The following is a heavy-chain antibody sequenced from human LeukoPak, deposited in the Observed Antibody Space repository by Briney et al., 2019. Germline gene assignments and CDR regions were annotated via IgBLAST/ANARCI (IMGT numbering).Heavy chain of an antibody. Sequence: SETLSLTCTVSGGSISSYYWSWIRQPPGKGLEWIGYIYYSGSTNYNPSLKSRVTISVDTSKNQFSLKLSSVTAADTAVYYCARDGGGTSIAGGNWFDPWGQGTLVTVSS. D-gene: IGHD6-6*01. J-gene: IGHJ5*02. V-gene: IGHV4-59*01. CDR3: ARDGGGTSIAGGNWFDP. CDR2: IYYSGST. CDR1: GGSISSYY.